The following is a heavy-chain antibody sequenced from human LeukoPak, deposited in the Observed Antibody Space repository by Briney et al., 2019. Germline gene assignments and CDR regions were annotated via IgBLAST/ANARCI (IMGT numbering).Heavy chain of an antibody. CDR3: ARDPEDNYYDSSGYYWFDY. Sequence: SVKVSCKASGGTFSSYAISWVRQAPGQGLEWMGGIIPIFGTANYAQKFQGRVTITADESTSTAYMELSSLRSEDTAVYYCARDPEDNYYDSSGYYWFDYWGQGTLVTVSS. CDR2: IIPIFGTA. J-gene: IGHJ4*02. D-gene: IGHD3-22*01. CDR1: GGTFSSYA. V-gene: IGHV1-69*13.